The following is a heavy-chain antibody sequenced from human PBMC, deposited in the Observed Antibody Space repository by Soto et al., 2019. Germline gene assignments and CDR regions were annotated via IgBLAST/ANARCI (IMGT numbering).Heavy chain of an antibody. D-gene: IGHD6-19*01. CDR3: ALTPGYSSGWWGFQH. J-gene: IGHJ1*01. V-gene: IGHV4-59*01. CDR1: GGSISSYY. Sequence: SETLSLTCTVSGGSISSYYWSWIRQPPGKGLEWIGYIYYSGSTNYNPSLKSRVTISVDTSKNQFSLKLSSVTAADTAVHYCALTPGYSSGWWGFQHWGQGTLVTVSS. CDR2: IYYSGST.